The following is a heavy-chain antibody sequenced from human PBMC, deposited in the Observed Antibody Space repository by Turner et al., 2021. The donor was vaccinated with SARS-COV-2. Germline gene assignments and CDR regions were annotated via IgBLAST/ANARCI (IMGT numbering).Heavy chain of an antibody. D-gene: IGHD6-13*01. CDR1: GGSISSYS. CDR3: ARESWGAASGQAGGGDYYGMDV. J-gene: IGHJ6*02. CDR2: LYTSGST. V-gene: IGHV4-4*07. Sequence: QVQLQESGPGLVKPSEPLSLTCTVSGGSISSYSWSWFRQPAGKGLEWLGRLYTSGSTHSNPSLKSRVTMAGDTSKNQFSLKLSSVTAADTAVYYCARESWGAASGQAGGGDYYGMDVWGQGTTVTVSS.